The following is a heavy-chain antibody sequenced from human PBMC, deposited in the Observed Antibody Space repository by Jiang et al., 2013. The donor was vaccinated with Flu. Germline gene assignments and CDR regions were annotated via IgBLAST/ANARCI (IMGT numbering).Heavy chain of an antibody. CDR3: ARAMTVSGTYDY. J-gene: IGHJ4*02. Sequence: DYPESVQSRITINPDTSKNQFSLQLNSVTPEDTAVYYCARAMTVSGTYDYWGQGALVSVSS. D-gene: IGHD6-19*01. V-gene: IGHV6-1*01.